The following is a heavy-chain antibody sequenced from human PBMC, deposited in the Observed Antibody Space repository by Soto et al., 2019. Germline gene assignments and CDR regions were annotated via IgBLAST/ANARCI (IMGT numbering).Heavy chain of an antibody. CDR2: IYPGDSDT. J-gene: IGHJ6*03. Sequence: GESLKISCKGSGYSFTSYWIGWVCQMPGKGLEWMGIIYPGDSDTRYSPSFQGQVTISADKSISTAYLQWSSLKASDTAMYYCARLSNYPVSHYYYMDVWGKGTTVTVSS. D-gene: IGHD4-4*01. V-gene: IGHV5-51*01. CDR1: GYSFTSYW. CDR3: ARLSNYPVSHYYYMDV.